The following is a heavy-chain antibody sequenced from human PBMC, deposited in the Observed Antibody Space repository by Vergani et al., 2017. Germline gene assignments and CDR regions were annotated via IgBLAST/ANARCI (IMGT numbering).Heavy chain of an antibody. Sequence: EVQLVESGGVVVQPGGSLRLSCAASGFTFDDYAMHWVRQAPGKGLEWVSLISWDGGSTYYADSVKGRFTISRDNSKNSLYLQMNSLRAEDTALYYCASSGSNGEDYFDFWGQGTLVSVSS. J-gene: IGHJ4*02. CDR3: ASSGSNGEDYFDF. CDR1: GFTFDDYA. D-gene: IGHD1-26*01. CDR2: ISWDGGST. V-gene: IGHV3-43D*03.